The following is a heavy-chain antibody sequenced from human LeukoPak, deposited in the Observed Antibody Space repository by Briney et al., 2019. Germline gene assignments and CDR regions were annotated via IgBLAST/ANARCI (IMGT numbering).Heavy chain of an antibody. CDR2: IIPIFGTT. Sequence: SVKVSCKASGGTFSSYAISWVRQAPGQGLEWMGRIIPIFGTTNYAQKFQGRVTITTDESTSTAYMELSSLGSEDTAVYYCASDPLVATGYFDYWGQGTLVTVSS. V-gene: IGHV1-69*05. D-gene: IGHD5-12*01. CDR3: ASDPLVATGYFDY. J-gene: IGHJ4*02. CDR1: GGTFSSYA.